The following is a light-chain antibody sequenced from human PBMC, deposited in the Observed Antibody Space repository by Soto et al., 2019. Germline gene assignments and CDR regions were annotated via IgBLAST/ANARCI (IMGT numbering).Light chain of an antibody. J-gene: IGLJ1*01. Sequence: QSALTQPRSVSGSHGQSVTISCTGTSSDVGGYGYVSWYQQHPGNAPKLMIYDVYNRPSGVPDRFSGSKSGNTASLTISGLQAEDEAVYYCCSYAGSSTFYVFGTGTKVTVL. CDR1: SSDVGGYGY. CDR3: CSYAGSSTFYV. CDR2: DVY. V-gene: IGLV2-11*01.